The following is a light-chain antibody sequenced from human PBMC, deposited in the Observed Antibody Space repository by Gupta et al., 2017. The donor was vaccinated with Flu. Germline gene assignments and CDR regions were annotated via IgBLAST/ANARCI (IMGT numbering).Light chain of an antibody. Sequence: IVMTQSPTSLPVTPGEPASIPCRSSQSRRQSNGYNYLDWYLQKPGHAPQLLIYLGSNRTYGVSDRYSGSGGGTDNKVKIIRGEAEDVGVYDCWGAQQNRGTVTFGRGTKLEIK. V-gene: IGKV2-28*01. CDR2: LGS. J-gene: IGKJ4*01. CDR1: QSRRQSNGYNY. CDR3: WGAQQNRGTVT.